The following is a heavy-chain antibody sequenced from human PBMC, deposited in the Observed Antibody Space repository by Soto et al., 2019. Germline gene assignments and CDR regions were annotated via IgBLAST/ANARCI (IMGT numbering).Heavy chain of an antibody. CDR2: IYYSGRS. CDR1: GDSISSGDNY. D-gene: IGHD3-16*01. J-gene: IGHJ4*02. V-gene: IGHV4-30-4*01. CDR3: ARGGGFDS. Sequence: QLQESGPGLVKPSQTLSLTCTVSGDSISSGDNYWSWIRQPPGKGLEWIGYIYYSGRSYYKPSLKSRVAMSVDTAKNQFSLTLTAVTAADTAVYYCARGGGFDSWGRGNLVTGSS.